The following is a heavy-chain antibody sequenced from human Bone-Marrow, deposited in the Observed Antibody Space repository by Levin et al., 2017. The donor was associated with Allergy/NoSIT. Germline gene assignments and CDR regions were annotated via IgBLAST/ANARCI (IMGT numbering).Heavy chain of an antibody. J-gene: IGHJ4*02. Sequence: GGSLRLSCAASGFTFSSYSMNWVRQAPGKGLEWVSSISSSSSYIYYADSVKGRFTISRDNAKNSLYLQMNSLRAEDTAVYYCARDGTSSGWPDYWGQGTLVTVSS. CDR3: ARDGTSSGWPDY. V-gene: IGHV3-21*01. D-gene: IGHD6-19*01. CDR2: ISSSSSYI. CDR1: GFTFSSYS.